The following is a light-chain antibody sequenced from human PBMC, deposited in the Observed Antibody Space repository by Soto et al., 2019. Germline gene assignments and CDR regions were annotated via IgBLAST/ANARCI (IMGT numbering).Light chain of an antibody. J-gene: IGKJ1*01. V-gene: IGKV1-39*01. CDR2: ATS. CDR3: QQSYSTPRWT. Sequence: DIRMTQAPSSLSASLGERVTITCRASQSIGRYLNWYQQKPGRAPKVLIYATSSLQSGVPSRFSGSGSGTDFTLTISSLQPEDFATYYCQQSYSTPRWTFGQGTKVDIK. CDR1: QSIGRY.